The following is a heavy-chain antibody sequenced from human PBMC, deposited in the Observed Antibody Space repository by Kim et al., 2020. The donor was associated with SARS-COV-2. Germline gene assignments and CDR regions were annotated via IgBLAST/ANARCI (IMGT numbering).Heavy chain of an antibody. CDR1: GYSFTSYW. CDR2: IDPSDSYT. Sequence: GESLKISCKGSGYSFTSYWISWVRLMPGKGLEWMGRIDPSDSYTNYSPSFQGHVTISADKSISTAYLQWSSLKASDTAMYYCATYRGIAAAGMDPPLDVWGQGTTVTVSS. J-gene: IGHJ6*02. V-gene: IGHV5-10-1*01. D-gene: IGHD6-13*01. CDR3: ATYRGIAAAGMDPPLDV.